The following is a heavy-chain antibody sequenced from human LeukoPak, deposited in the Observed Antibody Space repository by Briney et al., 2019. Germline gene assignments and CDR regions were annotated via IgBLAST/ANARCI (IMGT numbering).Heavy chain of an antibody. V-gene: IGHV5-51*01. CDR2: IYPGDSDT. CDR1: GYSFTSYW. Sequence: GESLKISCQGSGYSFTSYWIGWVRQMPGKGLEWVGTIYPGDSDTRDSPSFEGQVTISADKSISTAYLQWSSLKASDTAMYYCARHSYSRDRITNFDYWGQGTLVTVSS. D-gene: IGHD1-14*01. CDR3: ARHSYSRDRITNFDY. J-gene: IGHJ4*02.